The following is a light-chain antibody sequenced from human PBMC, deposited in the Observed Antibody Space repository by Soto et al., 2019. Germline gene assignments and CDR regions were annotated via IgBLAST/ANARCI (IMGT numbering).Light chain of an antibody. V-gene: IGKV1-9*01. CDR2: AAS. Sequence: DIQLTQSPSFLSASVGDRVTITCRASQGISSYLAWYQQKPGKAPKLLIYAASTLQSGVQSRFSGSGSGTEFTLTIRSLQPEDFATYYCKQLNSYPITFGQGTRLEI. CDR3: KQLNSYPIT. J-gene: IGKJ5*01. CDR1: QGISSY.